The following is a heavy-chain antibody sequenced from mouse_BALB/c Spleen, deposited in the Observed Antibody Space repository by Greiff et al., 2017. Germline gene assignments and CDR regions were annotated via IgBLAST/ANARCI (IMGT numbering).Heavy chain of an antibody. CDR3: ARNYGGRAYYYAMDY. CDR1: GFSLTSYG. CDR2: IWSGGST. D-gene: IGHD1-1*02. V-gene: IGHV2-2*02. J-gene: IGHJ4*01. Sequence: QVQLKQSGPGLVQPSQSLSITCTVSGFSLTSYGVHWVRQSPGKGLEWLGVIWSGGSTDYNAAFISRLSISKDNSKSQVFFKMNSLQANDTAIYYCARNYGGRAYYYAMDYWGQGTSVTVSS.